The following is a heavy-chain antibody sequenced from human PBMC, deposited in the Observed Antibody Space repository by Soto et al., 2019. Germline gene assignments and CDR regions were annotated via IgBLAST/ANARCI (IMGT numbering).Heavy chain of an antibody. V-gene: IGHV3-21*01. Sequence: EVQLVESGGGLVKPGGSLRLSCAASGFTFSSYSMNWVRQAPGKGLEWVSSISSSSSYIYYADSVKGRFTISRDNAKNSLYLQMNSLRAEDTAVYYCARDSLGYCSSTSCYEKRYYYYYMDVWGKGTTVTVSS. CDR3: ARDSLGYCSSTSCYEKRYYYYYMDV. CDR1: GFTFSSYS. J-gene: IGHJ6*03. D-gene: IGHD2-2*01. CDR2: ISSSSSYI.